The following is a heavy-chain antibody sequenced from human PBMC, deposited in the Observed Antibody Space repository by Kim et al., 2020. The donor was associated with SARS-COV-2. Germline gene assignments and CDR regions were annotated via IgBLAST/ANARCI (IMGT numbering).Heavy chain of an antibody. CDR2: INHSGST. CDR3: AGSYYYGSGSYYNRFYYYYYGMDV. D-gene: IGHD3-10*01. Sequence: SETLSLTCAVYGGSFSGYYWSWIRQPPGKGLEWIGEINHSGSTNYNPSLKSRVTISVDTSKNQFSLKLSSVTAADTAVYYCAGSYYYGSGSYYNRFYYYYYGMDVWGQGTTVTVSS. J-gene: IGHJ6*02. V-gene: IGHV4-34*01. CDR1: GGSFSGYY.